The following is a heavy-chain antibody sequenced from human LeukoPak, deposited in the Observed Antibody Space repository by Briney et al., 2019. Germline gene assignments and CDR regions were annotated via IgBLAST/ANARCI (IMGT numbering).Heavy chain of an antibody. Sequence: SETLSLTCTVSGGSISGYFWSWIRQPAGKGLEWIGRIYTSGSTNYSPSLKTRVTMSVDTSKNQFSLNLSSVTAADTAVYHCARDAENLARAFDIWGQGTMVTVSS. CDR1: GGSISGYF. V-gene: IGHV4-4*07. J-gene: IGHJ3*02. CDR3: ARDAENLARAFDI. CDR2: IYTSGST.